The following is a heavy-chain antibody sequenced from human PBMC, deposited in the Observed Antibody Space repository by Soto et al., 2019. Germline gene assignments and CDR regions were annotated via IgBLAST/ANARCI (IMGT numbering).Heavy chain of an antibody. V-gene: IGHV4-34*01. CDR3: ARARADYYGSENYYKGGFYYFDH. Sequence: QVLLQQWGAGLLKPSETLSLTCAVYGGSLSGNYCTWIRQSPGKGLEWIGNINHSGSAIYNPPLKKRVTISVGTSNNQCFLELSSVTAADTAVYYCARARADYYGSENYYKGGFYYFDHWGQGTLVTVSS. CDR1: GGSLSGNY. CDR2: INHSGSA. D-gene: IGHD3-10*01. J-gene: IGHJ4*02.